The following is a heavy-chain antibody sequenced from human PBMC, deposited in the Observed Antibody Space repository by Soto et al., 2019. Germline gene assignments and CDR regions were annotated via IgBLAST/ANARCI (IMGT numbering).Heavy chain of an antibody. V-gene: IGHV4-59*08. CDR3: ARGSTGYSSSWYRY. CDR1: GGSISSYY. CDR2: IYNSGST. J-gene: IGHJ4*02. Sequence: QVQLQESGPGLVKPSETLSLTCTVSGGSISSYYWSWIRQPPGKGLEWIGYIYNSGSTNYNPSLKRRGTISVATSKNRCSLKLGSVTAADTAVYYCARGSTGYSSSWYRYWGQGTLVTVSS. D-gene: IGHD6-13*01.